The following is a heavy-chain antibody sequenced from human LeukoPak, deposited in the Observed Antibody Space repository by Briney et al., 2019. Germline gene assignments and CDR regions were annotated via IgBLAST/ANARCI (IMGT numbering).Heavy chain of an antibody. V-gene: IGHV4-34*01. D-gene: IGHD2-2*01. Sequence: NSSETLSLTCAVYGGSFSGYYWSWIRQPPGKGLEWIGEINHSGSTNYNPSLKSRVTISVDTPKNQFSLKLSSVTAADTAVYYCAGYCSSTSCYPDSWGQGILVTVST. CDR3: AGYCSSTSCYPDS. CDR2: INHSGST. J-gene: IGHJ4*02. CDR1: GGSFSGYY.